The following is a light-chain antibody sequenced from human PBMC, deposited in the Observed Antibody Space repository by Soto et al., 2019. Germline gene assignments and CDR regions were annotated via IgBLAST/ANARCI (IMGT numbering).Light chain of an antibody. Sequence: QSALTQPRSASGSPGQSVTISCTGTSSDVGGYNFVSWYQQHPGKAPKLMIYEVSERPSGVPDRFSGSKSGNAASLTVSGLQAEDEDDYYCSSYAASRTLIFGGGTKVTVL. CDR3: SSYAASRTLI. J-gene: IGLJ2*01. CDR1: SSDVGGYNF. CDR2: EVS. V-gene: IGLV2-8*01.